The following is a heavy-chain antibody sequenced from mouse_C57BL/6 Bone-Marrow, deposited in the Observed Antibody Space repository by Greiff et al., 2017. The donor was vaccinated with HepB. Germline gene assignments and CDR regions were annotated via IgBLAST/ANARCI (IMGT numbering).Heavy chain of an antibody. V-gene: IGHV5-6*01. Sequence: EVQVVESGGDLVKPGGSLKLSCAASGFTFSSYGMSWVRQTPDKRLEWVATISSGGSYTYYPDSVKGRFTISRDNAKNTLYLQMSSLKSEDTAMYYCARHDDYGFDYWGQGTTRTVSS. D-gene: IGHD2-4*01. CDR3: ARHDDYGFDY. CDR1: GFTFSSYG. CDR2: ISSGGSYT. J-gene: IGHJ2*01.